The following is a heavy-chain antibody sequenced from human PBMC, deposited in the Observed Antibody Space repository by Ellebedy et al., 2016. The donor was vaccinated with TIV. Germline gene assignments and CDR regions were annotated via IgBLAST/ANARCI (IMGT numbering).Heavy chain of an antibody. V-gene: IGHV4-39*01. CDR1: GGSISRSSYY. Sequence: SETLSLTCSVSGGSISRSSYYWGWIRQPPGKELEWIGSIYYSGSTDYNPSLKSRVTISADTSKNQFSLRLSSVTAADTAVYYCARWFGELLYVRWFDPWGQGTLVTVSS. J-gene: IGHJ5*02. CDR2: IYYSGST. CDR3: ARWFGELLYVRWFDP. D-gene: IGHD3-10*01.